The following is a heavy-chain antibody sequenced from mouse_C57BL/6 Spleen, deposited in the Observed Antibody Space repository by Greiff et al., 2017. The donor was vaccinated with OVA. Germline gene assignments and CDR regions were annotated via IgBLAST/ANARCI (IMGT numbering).Heavy chain of an antibody. J-gene: IGHJ2*01. CDR3: ARSFYYGSSYGYFDY. Sequence: VQLQQSGAELVKPGASVKISCKASGYAFSSYWMNWVKQRPGKGLEWIGQIYPGDGDTNYNGKFKGKATLTADKSSSTAYMQLSSLTSEDSAVYFCARSFYYGSSYGYFDYWGQGTTLTVSS. D-gene: IGHD1-1*01. V-gene: IGHV1-80*01. CDR1: GYAFSSYW. CDR2: IYPGDGDT.